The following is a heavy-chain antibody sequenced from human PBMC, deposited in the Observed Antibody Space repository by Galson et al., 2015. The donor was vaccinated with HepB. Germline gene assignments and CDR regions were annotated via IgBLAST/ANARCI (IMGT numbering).Heavy chain of an antibody. J-gene: IGHJ4*02. Sequence: SLRLSCAASGFTFSGYWMTWVRQAPGKGLEWVANIKPDGSDKYYVDSVKGRFTISRDNAKKSLYLQMSSLRAEDTAVYYCARSAAGSDYWGQGTLVTVSS. CDR3: ARSAAGSDY. CDR1: GFTFSGYW. D-gene: IGHD6-13*01. V-gene: IGHV3-7*03. CDR2: IKPDGSDK.